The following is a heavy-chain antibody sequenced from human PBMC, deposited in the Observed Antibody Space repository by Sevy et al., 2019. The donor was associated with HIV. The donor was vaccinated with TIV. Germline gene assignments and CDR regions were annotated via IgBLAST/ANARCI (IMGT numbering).Heavy chain of an antibody. J-gene: IGHJ4*02. Sequence: GGSLRLSCVASGFTFRSYTMKWVRQAPGKGLECVSSISSSGSYIYYAESVKGRFTISRDDAKNSLYLQMNTLRAKDAALYYCARLRPYDTGDFDYWGQGTLVTVSS. V-gene: IGHV3-21*01. CDR3: ARLRPYDTGDFDY. D-gene: IGHD3-22*01. CDR1: GFTFRSYT. CDR2: ISSSGSYI.